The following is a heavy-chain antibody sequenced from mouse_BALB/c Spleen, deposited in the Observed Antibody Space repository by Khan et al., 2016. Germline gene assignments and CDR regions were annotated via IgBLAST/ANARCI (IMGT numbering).Heavy chain of an antibody. J-gene: IGHJ2*01. Sequence: VQLQQSGAELVKPAASLKLSCIASGYNIKDIYIHWVKQRPEKGLERIRRTDPANGNTKYNPKFQGKATITADTSSNTAYLQLSSLTSEDTAVYYCRISTINAWGQGTTLTVSS. CDR1: GYNIKDIY. CDR3: RISTINA. CDR2: TDPANGNT. V-gene: IGHV14-3*02.